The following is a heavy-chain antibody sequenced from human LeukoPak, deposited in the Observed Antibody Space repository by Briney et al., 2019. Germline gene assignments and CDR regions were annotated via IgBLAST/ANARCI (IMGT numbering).Heavy chain of an antibody. CDR1: GFTFNTYS. J-gene: IGHJ4*02. CDR3: LRGDRRDY. Sequence: GGSLRLSCEPSGFTFNTYSMNWARQAPGKGLEWVSSIDSSGAYMFYADSVKGRFIISRDNAKDSLYLQMNSLRVEDTAVYYCLRGDRRDYWGQGTLVNVSS. CDR2: IDSSGAYM. V-gene: IGHV3-21*06.